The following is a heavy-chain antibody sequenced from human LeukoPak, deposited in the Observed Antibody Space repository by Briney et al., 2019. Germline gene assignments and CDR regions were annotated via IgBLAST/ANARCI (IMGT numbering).Heavy chain of an antibody. Sequence: GGSLRLSCAASGFMFSSHEMNWVRQAPGKGLEWVSYISSSGSTTYYADSVKGRFAISRDNAKRSLYLQMNSLRAEDTAVYYCANQAYSQFDYWGQGTLVTVSS. J-gene: IGHJ4*02. CDR2: ISSSGSTT. CDR1: GFMFSSHE. CDR3: ANQAYSQFDY. V-gene: IGHV3-48*03. D-gene: IGHD4-11*01.